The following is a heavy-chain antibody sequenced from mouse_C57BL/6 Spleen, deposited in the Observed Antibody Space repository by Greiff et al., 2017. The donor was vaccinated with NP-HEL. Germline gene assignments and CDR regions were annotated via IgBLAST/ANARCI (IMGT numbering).Heavy chain of an antibody. J-gene: IGHJ4*01. D-gene: IGHD2-3*01. CDR1: GYTFTSYW. Sequence: QVQLQQPGAELVKPGASVKLSCKASGYTFTSYWMQWVKQRPGQGLEWIGEIDPSDSYTNYNQKFKGKATLTVDTSSSTAYMQLSSLTSEDSAVYYCARCNDGYLYAMDYWGKGTSVTVSS. V-gene: IGHV1-50*01. CDR3: ARCNDGYLYAMDY. CDR2: IDPSDSYT.